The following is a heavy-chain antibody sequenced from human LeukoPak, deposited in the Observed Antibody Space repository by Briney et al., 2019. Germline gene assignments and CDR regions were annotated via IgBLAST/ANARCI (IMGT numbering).Heavy chain of an antibody. CDR1: GFTYNDYY. J-gene: IGHJ4*02. CDR2: ISSSGGHT. V-gene: IGHV3-11*06. CDR3: ARNPGPGTLDN. D-gene: IGHD6-13*01. Sequence: GGSLRLSCAASGFTYNDYYMSWIRQAPGKGLEWVSFISSSGGHTNYADSVKGRFTISRDNDKNSLYLQMNSLRAEDTAVYYCARNPGPGTLDNWGQGTLVTVSS.